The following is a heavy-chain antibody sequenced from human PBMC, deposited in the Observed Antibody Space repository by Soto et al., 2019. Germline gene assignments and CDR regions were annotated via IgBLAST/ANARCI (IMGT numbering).Heavy chain of an antibody. CDR3: ARSPLSDDFWSGYYYSGINPPPTEYYFDY. CDR2: ISAYNGNT. CDR1: GYTFTSYG. Sequence: ASVKVSCKASGYTFTSYGISWVRQAPGQGLEWMGWISAYNGNTNYAQKLQGRVTMTTDTSTSTAYMELRSLRSDDTAVYYCARSPLSDDFWSGYYYSGINPPPTEYYFDYWGQGTLVTVSS. D-gene: IGHD3-3*01. J-gene: IGHJ4*02. V-gene: IGHV1-18*01.